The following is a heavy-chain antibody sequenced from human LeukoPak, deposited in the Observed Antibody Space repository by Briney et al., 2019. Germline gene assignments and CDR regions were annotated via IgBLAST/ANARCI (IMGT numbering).Heavy chain of an antibody. CDR1: GFTFDDYG. Sequence: PGGSLRLSCAASGFTFDDYGMTWVRQAPGKGLEWVSGINWNGGSTGYADSVKGRFTISRDNAKNSLYLQMNSLRAEDTALYYCARVGAGSYGHDEYYYYYYMDVWGKGTTVTVSS. V-gene: IGHV3-20*04. J-gene: IGHJ6*03. D-gene: IGHD1-26*01. CDR2: INWNGGST. CDR3: ARVGAGSYGHDEYYYYYYMDV.